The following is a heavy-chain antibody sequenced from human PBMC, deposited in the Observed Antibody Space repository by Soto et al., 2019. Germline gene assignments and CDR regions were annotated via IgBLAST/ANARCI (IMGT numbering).Heavy chain of an antibody. V-gene: IGHV4-59*01. D-gene: IGHD6-13*01. CDR1: GGSISSYY. J-gene: IGHJ4*02. Sequence: SETLSLTCTVSGGSISSYYWSWIRQPPGKGLEWIGYIYYSGSTNYNPSLKSRVTISVDTSKNQFSLKLSSVTAADTAVYYCARVPWGIAAAAFFDYWGQGTLVTVSS. CDR3: ARVPWGIAAAAFFDY. CDR2: IYYSGST.